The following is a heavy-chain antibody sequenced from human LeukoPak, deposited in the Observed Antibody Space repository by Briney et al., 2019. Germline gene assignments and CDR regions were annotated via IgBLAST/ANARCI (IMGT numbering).Heavy chain of an antibody. Sequence: ASVKVSCKASGYTFTGYYMHWVRQAPGQGLEWMGWINPNSGGTNYAQKFQGRVTMTRDTSISTAYMELSRLRSDDTAVYYCARGAIFGVVIGRLPTFDPWGQGTLVTVSS. CDR2: INPNSGGT. CDR1: GYTFTGYY. V-gene: IGHV1-2*02. J-gene: IGHJ5*02. D-gene: IGHD3-3*01. CDR3: ARGAIFGVVIGRLPTFDP.